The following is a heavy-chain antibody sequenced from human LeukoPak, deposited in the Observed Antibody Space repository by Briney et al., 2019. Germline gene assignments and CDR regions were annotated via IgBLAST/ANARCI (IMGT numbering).Heavy chain of an antibody. J-gene: IGHJ4*02. CDR3: AKDRRYDILTGYRSPSSDY. D-gene: IGHD3-9*01. CDR1: GFTFSNYA. CDR2: ISGGGGST. V-gene: IGHV3-23*01. Sequence: PGGSLRLSCAASGFTFSNYAMSWVRQAPGKGLEWVSGISGGGGSTYYADSVKGRFTISRDNSKNTLYLQMNSLRAEDTAVYYCAKDRRYDILTGYRSPSSDYWGQGTLATVSS.